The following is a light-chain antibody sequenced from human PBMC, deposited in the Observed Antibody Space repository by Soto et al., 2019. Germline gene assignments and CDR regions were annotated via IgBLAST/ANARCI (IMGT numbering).Light chain of an antibody. CDR2: GAS. CDR3: QEFDSYSPT. V-gene: IGKV1-5*01. Sequence: DMQMTQSPSTLSASVGDRVTITCRASQSISNWLAWYQQKPGKAPELLIYGASRLKSGVPSRFSGSGSGTEFTLTISSLQPDDFATYFCQEFDSYSPTFGQGTKLQIK. J-gene: IGKJ2*01. CDR1: QSISNW.